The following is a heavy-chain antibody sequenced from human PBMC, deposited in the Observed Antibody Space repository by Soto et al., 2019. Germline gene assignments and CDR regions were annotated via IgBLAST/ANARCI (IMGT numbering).Heavy chain of an antibody. CDR2: IYYSGST. V-gene: IGHV4-30-4*01. CDR3: ARDRDYYGSGSPYYGMDV. Sequence: QVQLQESGPGLVKPSQTLSLTCTVSGGSISSGDYYWSWIRQPPGKGLEWLGYIYYSGSTYYNPSLKSRVTISVDTSKNQFSLKLSSVTAADTAVYYCARDRDYYGSGSPYYGMDVWGQGTTVTVSS. J-gene: IGHJ6*02. D-gene: IGHD3-10*01. CDR1: GGSISSGDYY.